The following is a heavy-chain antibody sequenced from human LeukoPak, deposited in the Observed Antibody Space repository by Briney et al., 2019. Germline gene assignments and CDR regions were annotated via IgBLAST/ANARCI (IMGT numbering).Heavy chain of an antibody. Sequence: GGSLRLSCAASGFTVSSNYMSWVRQAPGKGLEWVSSISSSSSYIYYADSVKGRFTISRDNAKNSLYLQMNSLRAEDTAVYYCARVGALRLVREGFDYWGQGTLVTVSS. CDR1: GFTVSSNY. J-gene: IGHJ4*02. V-gene: IGHV3-21*01. D-gene: IGHD6-6*01. CDR3: ARVGALRLVREGFDY. CDR2: ISSSSSYI.